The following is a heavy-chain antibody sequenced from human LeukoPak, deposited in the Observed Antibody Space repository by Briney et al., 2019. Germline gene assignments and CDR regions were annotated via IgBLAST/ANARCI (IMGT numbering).Heavy chain of an antibody. CDR1: GFTFSNAW. J-gene: IGHJ3*02. Sequence: GGSLRLSCAASGFTFSNAWMSWVRQAPGKGLEWVGRIKSKTDGGTTDYAAPVKGRFTISRDDSKNTLYLQMNSLRAEDTAVYYWAGAGGGTTGTTWNAFDIWGQGTMVTVSS. CDR3: AGAGGGTTGTTWNAFDI. CDR2: IKSKTDGGTT. V-gene: IGHV3-15*01. D-gene: IGHD1-1*01.